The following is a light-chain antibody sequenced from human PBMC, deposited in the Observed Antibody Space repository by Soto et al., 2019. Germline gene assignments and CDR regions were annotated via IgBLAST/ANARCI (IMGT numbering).Light chain of an antibody. J-gene: IGKJ3*01. CDR3: LQHNSYPFT. CDR2: AAS. V-gene: IGKV1-17*02. CDR1: QGIRND. Sequence: DIQMTQSPSFLSASVGDRVTITCRASQGIRNDLAWYQQKPGKAPKRLIYAASTLQSGVPSRFSGSGSGTEFTLTISNLQPEDFVTYYCLQHNSYPFTFGPGTTVDIK.